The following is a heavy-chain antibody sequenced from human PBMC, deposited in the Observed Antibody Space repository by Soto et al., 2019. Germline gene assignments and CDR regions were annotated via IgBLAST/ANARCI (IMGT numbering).Heavy chain of an antibody. CDR1: GFTFSSTW. Sequence: EVQLVESGGGLVQPGGSLRLSCEASGFTFSSTWRHWVSQAPGQGLVWVSLINSDGRSTNYADSVKGRFTIYRDNAKKTLFLQMNSLRAEDTAVYYCARDGGSDDDVDYWGQGTLVTVSS. D-gene: IGHD1-26*01. V-gene: IGHV3-74*01. CDR2: INSDGRST. CDR3: ARDGGSDDDVDY. J-gene: IGHJ4*02.